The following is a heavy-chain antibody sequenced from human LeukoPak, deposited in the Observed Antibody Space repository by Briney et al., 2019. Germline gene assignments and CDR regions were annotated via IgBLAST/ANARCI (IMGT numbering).Heavy chain of an antibody. CDR2: LTGRGDSA. CDR1: GFTVSSNY. J-gene: IGHJ5*02. Sequence: PGGSLRLSCAASGFTVSSNYMSWVRQAPGKGLEWVSGLTGRGDSAYYADSVKGRFTISRDNSKNTLYLEMNSLRADDTAVYYCAKRGNTISFFDPWGQGTLVTVSS. CDR3: AKRGNTISFFDP. D-gene: IGHD5-24*01. V-gene: IGHV3-23*01.